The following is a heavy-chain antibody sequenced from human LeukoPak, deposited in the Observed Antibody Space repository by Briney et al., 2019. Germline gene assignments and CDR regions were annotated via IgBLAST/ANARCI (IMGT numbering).Heavy chain of an antibody. D-gene: IGHD1-1*01. CDR3: AKANWVSNADAVW. Sequence: PGGSLRLSCAASGISFSNFAMSWVRQAPARGPEWVSSIRGNGKTFYADSVKGRFTLSRDDSRNTVYLQLNNLRVDDTAIYYCAKANWVSNADAVWWGQGTQVTVSS. V-gene: IGHV3-23*01. J-gene: IGHJ4*02. CDR2: IRGNGKT. CDR1: GISFSNFA.